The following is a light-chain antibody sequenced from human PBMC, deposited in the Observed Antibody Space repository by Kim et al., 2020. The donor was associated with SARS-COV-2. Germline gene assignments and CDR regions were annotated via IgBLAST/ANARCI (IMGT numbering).Light chain of an antibody. J-gene: IGLJ3*02. V-gene: IGLV6-57*01. CDR2: ENY. Sequence: GKTVTIYCSRSSGRIASNYVQWYQQCPGSSPTTVIFENYQRPSGVPVRFSGFIDSSSNSASPTISGLKTEDEADYYCQSYDTNNWVFGGGTQLTVL. CDR3: QSYDTNNWV. CDR1: SGRIASNY.